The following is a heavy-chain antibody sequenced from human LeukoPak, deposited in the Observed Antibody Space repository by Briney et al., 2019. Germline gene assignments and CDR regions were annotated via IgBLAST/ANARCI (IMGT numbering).Heavy chain of an antibody. D-gene: IGHD5-12*01. CDR2: VASDGST. V-gene: IGHV3-53*01. J-gene: IGHJ4*02. CDR3: AKATVGGYED. CDR1: GITVSSNY. Sequence: PGGSLRLSCAASGITVSSNYMSWVRQAPGKGLEWVSVVASDGSTKYADSVKGRFAISRDNSKNTLYLQMNSLRAEDTGVYYRAKATVGGYEDRGQGTLVTVSS.